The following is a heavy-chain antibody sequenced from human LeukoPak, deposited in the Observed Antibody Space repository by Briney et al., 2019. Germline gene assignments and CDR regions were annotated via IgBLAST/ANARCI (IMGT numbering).Heavy chain of an antibody. D-gene: IGHD2-15*01. J-gene: IGHJ4*02. V-gene: IGHV3-15*01. Sequence: PGGSLRLSCAASGFTFSSYAMSWVRQAPGKGLGWVGRIKSKTDGGTTDYASPVKGRFTISRDDSKYTLYLQMNSLKTEDTAVYYCTRRYCSGGTCSVDYWGQGTLVTVSS. CDR1: GFTFSSYA. CDR3: TRRYCSGGTCSVDY. CDR2: IKSKTDGGTT.